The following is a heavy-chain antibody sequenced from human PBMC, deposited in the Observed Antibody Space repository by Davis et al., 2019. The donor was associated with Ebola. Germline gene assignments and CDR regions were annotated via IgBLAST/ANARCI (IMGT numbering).Heavy chain of an antibody. Sequence: GGSLRLSCAASGFTFNAFAMTWVRQAPGKGLEWVSAISGAGGITYYADSVRGRFTISRDNSKNTLSLEMNDLRVEDTAMYYCATVFYWGQGTRVTVSS. CDR3: ATVFY. CDR1: GFTFNAFA. CDR2: ISGAGGIT. V-gene: IGHV3-23*01. J-gene: IGHJ4*02. D-gene: IGHD3-16*01.